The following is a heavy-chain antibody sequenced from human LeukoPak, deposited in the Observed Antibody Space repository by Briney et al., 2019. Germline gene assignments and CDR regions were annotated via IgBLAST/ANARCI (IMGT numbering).Heavy chain of an antibody. CDR1: GFTFSSYS. CDR3: ARAYSRGDY. V-gene: IGHV3-21*01. J-gene: IGHJ4*02. D-gene: IGHD2-15*01. Sequence: GGSLRLSCAASGFTFSSYSMNWVRQAPGKGLEWVSSISSGSSYIYYADSVKGRFTTSRDNAKNSLFLQMNSLRAEDTAMYYCARAYSRGDYWGQGTLVTVSS. CDR2: ISSGSSYI.